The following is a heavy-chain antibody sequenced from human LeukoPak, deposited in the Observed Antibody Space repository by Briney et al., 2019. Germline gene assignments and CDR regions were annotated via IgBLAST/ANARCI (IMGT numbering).Heavy chain of an antibody. CDR3: ASGGLVRSTKGYFDY. Sequence: SQTLSLTCAISGDSVSSNSAGWNWIRQSPSRGLEWPGRTYYRSKWYIDYAVSVKSRISINPDTSKNQFSLQLNSVTPEDTAVYYCASGGLVRSTKGYFDYWGQGTLVTVSS. CDR2: TYYRSKWYI. J-gene: IGHJ4*02. D-gene: IGHD1-26*01. CDR1: GDSVSSNSAG. V-gene: IGHV6-1*01.